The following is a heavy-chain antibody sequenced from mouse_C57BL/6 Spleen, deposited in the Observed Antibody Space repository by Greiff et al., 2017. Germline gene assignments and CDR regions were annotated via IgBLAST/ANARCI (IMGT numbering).Heavy chain of an antibody. Sequence: QVQLQQPGAELVMPGASVKLSCKASGYTFPSYWMHWVKQRPGQGLEWIGEIDPSDSYTNYIQKFKGKFTLTVDKSSSPAYMQLISLTSEDSAVYDCARSGYNSKGDYWGQGTTLTVSS. J-gene: IGHJ2*01. CDR2: IDPSDSYT. D-gene: IGHD2-5*01. CDR3: ARSGYNSKGDY. CDR1: GYTFPSYW. V-gene: IGHV1-69*01.